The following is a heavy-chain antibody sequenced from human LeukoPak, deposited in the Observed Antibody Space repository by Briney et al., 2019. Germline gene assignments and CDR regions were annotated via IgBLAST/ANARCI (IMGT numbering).Heavy chain of an antibody. Sequence: PGGSLRLSCAASGFTFDDYGMSWVRQAPGKGLEWVSGINWNGGSTGYADSVKGRFTISRDNAKNSLYLQMNSLRAEDTALYHCARELTDSSGGNYFDYWGQGTLVTVSS. V-gene: IGHV3-20*01. CDR2: INWNGGST. D-gene: IGHD6-19*01. J-gene: IGHJ4*02. CDR3: ARELTDSSGGNYFDY. CDR1: GFTFDDYG.